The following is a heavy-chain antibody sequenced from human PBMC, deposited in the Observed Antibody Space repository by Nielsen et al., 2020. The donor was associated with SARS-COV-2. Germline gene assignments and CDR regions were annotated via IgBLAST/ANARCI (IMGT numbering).Heavy chain of an antibody. CDR1: GFTFSDYY. Sequence: GALRLSCAASGFTFSDYYMRWIRQAPGKGLEWVAYICDSSSYTNYAESVKGRFTISSDNAKNSLYLQMNSLRAEDTAVYYCATENVDKRDYGLDVWGQGTTVTVSS. CDR2: ICDSSSYT. V-gene: IGHV3-11*03. D-gene: IGHD5-12*01. J-gene: IGHJ6*02. CDR3: ATENVDKRDYGLDV.